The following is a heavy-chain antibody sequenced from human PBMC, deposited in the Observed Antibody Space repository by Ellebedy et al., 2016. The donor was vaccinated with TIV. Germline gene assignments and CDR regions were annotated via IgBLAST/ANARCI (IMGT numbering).Heavy chain of an antibody. CDR2: IYHSESA. V-gene: IGHV4-59*01. CDR1: GGSISGYH. Sequence: ESLKISCAVSGGSISGYHWSWIRQPPGKGLEWIGYIYHSESAQYNPSLKSRVTISLDTSARQISLKLTSVTAADTAVYYCARGRVSAAGLGGWFDPWGQGTLVSVSS. J-gene: IGHJ5*02. D-gene: IGHD6-13*01. CDR3: ARGRVSAAGLGGWFDP.